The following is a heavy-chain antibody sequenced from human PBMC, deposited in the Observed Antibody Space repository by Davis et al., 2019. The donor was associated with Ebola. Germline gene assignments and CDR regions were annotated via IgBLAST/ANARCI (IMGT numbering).Heavy chain of an antibody. J-gene: IGHJ6*03. V-gene: IGHV3-53*01. Sequence: PGGSLRLSCAASGFTVSSNYMSWVRQAPGKGLEWVSVIYSGGSTYYADSVKGRFTISRDNSKNTLYLQMNSLRAEDTAVYYCARDLRVGATTGYYYYMDVWGKGTTVTVPS. CDR3: ARDLRVGATTGYYYYMDV. D-gene: IGHD1-26*01. CDR1: GFTVSSNY. CDR2: IYSGGST.